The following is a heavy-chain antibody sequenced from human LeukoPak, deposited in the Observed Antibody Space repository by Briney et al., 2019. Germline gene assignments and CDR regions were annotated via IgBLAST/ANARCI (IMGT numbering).Heavy chain of an antibody. D-gene: IGHD2-2*01. J-gene: IGHJ3*02. CDR2: ISGSGGST. CDR3: AKDRIVVVPAAMDLDAFDI. Sequence: GGSLRLPCAASGFRFTMFAMSWVRQAPGKGLEWVSAISGSGGSTYYADSVKGRFTISRDNSKNTLYLQMNSLRAEDTAVYYCAKDRIVVVPAAMDLDAFDIWGQGTMVTVSS. CDR1: GFRFTMFA. V-gene: IGHV3-23*01.